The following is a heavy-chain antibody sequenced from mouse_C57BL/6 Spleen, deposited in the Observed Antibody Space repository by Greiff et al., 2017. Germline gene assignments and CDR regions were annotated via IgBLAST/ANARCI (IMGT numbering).Heavy chain of an antibody. CDR1: GYTFTSYW. D-gene: IGHD1-1*01. CDR3: ARDYYGRGDYAMGY. Sequence: QVQLQQPGAELVRPGSSVKLSCKASGYTFTSYWMHWVKQRPIQGLEWIGNIDPSDSDTHYNQKFKDKATLTVDKSSSTAYMQLSSLTSEDSAVYYCARDYYGRGDYAMGYWGQGTSVTVSS. CDR2: IDPSDSDT. J-gene: IGHJ4*01. V-gene: IGHV1-52*01.